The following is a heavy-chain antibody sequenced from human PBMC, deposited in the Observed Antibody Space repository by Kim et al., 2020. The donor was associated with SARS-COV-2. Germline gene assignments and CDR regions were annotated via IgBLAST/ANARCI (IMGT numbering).Heavy chain of an antibody. CDR2: ISYDGSNK. J-gene: IGHJ6*01. D-gene: IGHD3-10*01. CDR3: ARGLGVRGVIDYYYYGM. V-gene: IGHV3-30-3*01. CDR1: GFTFSSYA. Sequence: GGSLRLSCAASGFTFSSYAMHWVRQAPGKGLEWVAVISYDGSNKYYADSVKGRFTISRDNSKNTLYLQMNSLRAEDTAVYYCARGLGVRGVIDYYYYGM.